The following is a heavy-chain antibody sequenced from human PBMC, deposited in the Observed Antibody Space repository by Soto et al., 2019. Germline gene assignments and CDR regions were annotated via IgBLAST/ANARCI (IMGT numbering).Heavy chain of an antibody. V-gene: IGHV1-69*13. Sequence: GASVKVSCKASGGTFSSYAISWVRQAPGQGLEWMGGIIPIFGTANYAQKFQGRVTITADESTSTAYMELSSLRSEDTAVYYCARPGGSSWYGENYYGMDVWGQGTTVTVYS. CDR3: ARPGGSSWYGENYYGMDV. CDR2: IIPIFGTA. D-gene: IGHD6-13*01. J-gene: IGHJ6*02. CDR1: GGTFSSYA.